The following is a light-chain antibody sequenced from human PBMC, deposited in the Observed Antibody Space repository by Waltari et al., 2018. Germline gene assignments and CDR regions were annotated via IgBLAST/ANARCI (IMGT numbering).Light chain of an antibody. CDR3: ATWDDSLSGPRV. J-gene: IGLJ3*02. CDR1: TSNIGSNS. Sequence: QSVLTQPPSASGTPGQRVTISCSGSTSNIGSNSVYWYQQLPGTAPKLLIYRNNHRPSGVPDRFSGSKSGTSASLAISGLRSGDEADYFCATWDDSLSGPRVFGGGTRLTV. V-gene: IGLV1-47*01. CDR2: RNN.